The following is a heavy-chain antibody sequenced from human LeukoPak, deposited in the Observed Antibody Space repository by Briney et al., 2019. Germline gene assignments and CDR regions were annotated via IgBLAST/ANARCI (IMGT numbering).Heavy chain of an antibody. Sequence: SETLSLTCAVYGGSFSGCYWSWIRQPPGKGLEWIGEINHSGSTNYNPSLKSRVTISVDTSKNQFSLKLSSVTAADTAVYYCARGSLDLDYWGQGTLVTVSS. CDR3: ARGSLDLDY. CDR1: GGSFSGCY. J-gene: IGHJ4*02. CDR2: INHSGST. V-gene: IGHV4-34*01. D-gene: IGHD3-16*02.